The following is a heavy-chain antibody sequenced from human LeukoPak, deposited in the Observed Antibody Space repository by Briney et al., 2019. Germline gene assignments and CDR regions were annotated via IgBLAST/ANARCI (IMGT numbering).Heavy chain of an antibody. Sequence: GGSLRFSCAASGFTFSSYGMHWVRQAPGKGLEWVAVIWYDGSKKYYADSVKGRFTISRDNSKNTLYLQMNSLRAEDTAVYYCARGLRYFDWPYFDYWGQGTLVTVSS. CDR2: IWYDGSKK. D-gene: IGHD3-9*01. CDR1: GFTFSSYG. CDR3: ARGLRYFDWPYFDY. J-gene: IGHJ4*02. V-gene: IGHV3-33*01.